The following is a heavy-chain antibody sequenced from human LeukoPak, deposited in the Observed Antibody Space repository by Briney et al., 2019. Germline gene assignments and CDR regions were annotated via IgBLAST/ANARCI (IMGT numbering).Heavy chain of an antibody. J-gene: IGHJ6*02. D-gene: IGHD3-3*01. CDR3: ASSQTPYYDFWSGYYEYGMDV. Sequence: SVKVSCKASGGTFSSYAISWVRQAPGQGLEWMGGIIPIFGTANYAQKFQGRVTITADESTSTAYMELSSLRSEDTAVYYCASSQTPYYDFWSGYYEYGMDVWGQGTTVTVSS. CDR2: IIPIFGTA. CDR1: GGTFSSYA. V-gene: IGHV1-69*13.